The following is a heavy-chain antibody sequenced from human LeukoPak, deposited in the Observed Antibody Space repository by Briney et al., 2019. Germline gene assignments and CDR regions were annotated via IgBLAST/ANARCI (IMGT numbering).Heavy chain of an antibody. V-gene: IGHV4-34*01. CDR3: ARGRVHLDY. Sequence: SETLSLTCAVYGGSFSGYYWSWIRQSPGKGREWIGEINDSGSTNYNPSLKSRVTISVDTSKNQFSLKLSSVTAADTAVYYCARGRVHLDYWGQGTLVTVSS. CDR2: INDSGST. CDR1: GGSFSGYY. J-gene: IGHJ4*02.